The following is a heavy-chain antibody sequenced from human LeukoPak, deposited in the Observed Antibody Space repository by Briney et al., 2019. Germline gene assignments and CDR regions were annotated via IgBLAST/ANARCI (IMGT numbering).Heavy chain of an antibody. V-gene: IGHV4-34*01. CDR2: INHSGST. CDR1: GGFFSGYY. Sequence: SETLSLTCAVYGGFFSGYYWSWIRQPPGKGLEWIGEINHSGSTNYNPSLKSRVTISVDTSKNQFSLKLSSVTAADTAVYYCARRLITMIVVVIAVPYFDYWGQGTLVTVSS. CDR3: ARRLITMIVVVIAVPYFDY. D-gene: IGHD3-22*01. J-gene: IGHJ4*02.